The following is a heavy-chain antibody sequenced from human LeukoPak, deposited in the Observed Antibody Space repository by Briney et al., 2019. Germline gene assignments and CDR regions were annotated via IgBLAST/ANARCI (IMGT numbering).Heavy chain of an antibody. CDR1: GGSISSYY. D-gene: IGHD6-13*01. CDR2: IHYSGST. V-gene: IGHV4-59*01. CDR3: ARDRGIAAATNWFDP. Sequence: SETLSLTCTVSGGSISSYYWSWIRQPPGKGLEWIEYIHYSGSTNYNPSLKSRVTILLDTSKNQFSLKLNSVTAADTAVYYCARDRGIAAATNWFDPWGQGTLVTVSS. J-gene: IGHJ5*02.